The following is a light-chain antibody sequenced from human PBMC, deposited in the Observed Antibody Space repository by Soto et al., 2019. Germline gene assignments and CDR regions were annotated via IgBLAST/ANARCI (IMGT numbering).Light chain of an antibody. CDR1: QSVSSSH. CDR3: LQDINYPWT. Sequence: EIVVTQSPATLSLSPGERATLSCRASQSVSSSHLAWYQQKPGQAPRLLIYGAPSRATGIPDRFSGSGSATDFTLTISRLEPEDSATYYCLQDINYPWTFGQGTKV. V-gene: IGKV3-20*02. J-gene: IGKJ1*01. CDR2: GAP.